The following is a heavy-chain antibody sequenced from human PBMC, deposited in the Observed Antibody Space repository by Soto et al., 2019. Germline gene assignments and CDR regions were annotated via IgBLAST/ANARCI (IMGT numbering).Heavy chain of an antibody. J-gene: IGHJ3*02. D-gene: IGHD6-13*01. CDR1: GYNFASYW. CDR3: AAGYTTGPDAFDI. CDR2: IFPGDSDT. V-gene: IGHV5-51*01. Sequence: PGESLKISCKGSGYNFASYWIGWVRQMPGKGLEWMGMIFPGDSDTKNSPSLQGQITMSVDKSDSSAYLQWRSLKASDTAMYYCAAGYTTGPDAFDIWGQGTMVTVSS.